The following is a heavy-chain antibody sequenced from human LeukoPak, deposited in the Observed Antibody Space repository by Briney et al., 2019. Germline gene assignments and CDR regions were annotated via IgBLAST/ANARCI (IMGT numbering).Heavy chain of an antibody. CDR1: GGTFSSYA. J-gene: IGHJ5*02. Sequence: GASVKVSCKASGGTFSSYAISWVRQAPGQGLEWMGGIIPIFGTANYAQKFQGRVTTTSDKSTSTAYMELSSLKSDDTAVYYCARDNSIHERGWWFDPWGQGTPVIVSS. D-gene: IGHD4-23*01. CDR2: IIPIFGTA. CDR3: ARDNSIHERGWWFDP. V-gene: IGHV1-69*06.